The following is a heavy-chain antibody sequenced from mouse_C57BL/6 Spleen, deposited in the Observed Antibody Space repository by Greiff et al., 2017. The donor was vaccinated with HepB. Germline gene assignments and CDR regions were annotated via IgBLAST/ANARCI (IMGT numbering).Heavy chain of an antibody. V-gene: IGHV1-26*01. D-gene: IGHD2-4*01. CDR2: INPNNGGT. Sequence: EVQLQQSGPELVKPGASVKISCKASGYTFTDYYMNWVKQSHGKSLEWIGDINPNNGGTSYNQKFKGKATLTVDKSSSTAYMELRSLTSEDSAVYYCASPSYDYDVFYAMDYWGQGTSVTVSS. J-gene: IGHJ4*01. CDR1: GYTFTDYY. CDR3: ASPSYDYDVFYAMDY.